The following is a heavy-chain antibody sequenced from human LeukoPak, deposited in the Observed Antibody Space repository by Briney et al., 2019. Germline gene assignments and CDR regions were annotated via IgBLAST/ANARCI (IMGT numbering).Heavy chain of an antibody. CDR1: GFTFSSYG. CDR3: ARRGDNSRWIDY. CDR2: IWYDGSRI. Sequence: GGSLRLSCAASGFTFSSYGMHWVRQAPGKGLEWVAVIWYDGSRIYYVDSVKGRFTISRDNSQNPLYLQIDILRVEDTAVYYRARRGDNSRWIDYWGQGNLVTVSS. D-gene: IGHD6-13*01. J-gene: IGHJ4*02. V-gene: IGHV3-33*01.